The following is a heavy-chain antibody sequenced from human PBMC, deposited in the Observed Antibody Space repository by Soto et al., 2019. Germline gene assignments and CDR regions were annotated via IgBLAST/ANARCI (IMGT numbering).Heavy chain of an antibody. Sequence: GVLRLSCVVSGFTLSTYWMSWVRQAPGKGLEWVAVISYDGSNKYYADSVKGRFTISRDNSKNTLYLQMNSLRAEDTAVYYCARDALDAYYDSSGYPDYWGQGTLVTVSS. CDR2: ISYDGSNK. J-gene: IGHJ4*02. CDR3: ARDALDAYYDSSGYPDY. D-gene: IGHD3-22*01. V-gene: IGHV3-30*19. CDR1: GFTLSTYW.